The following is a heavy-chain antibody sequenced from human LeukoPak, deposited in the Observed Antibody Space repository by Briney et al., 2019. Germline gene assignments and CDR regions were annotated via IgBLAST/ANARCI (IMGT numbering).Heavy chain of an antibody. V-gene: IGHV4-38-2*02. CDR1: GYSISSGYY. CDR2: IYHSGST. D-gene: IGHD5-24*01. J-gene: IGHJ5*02. CDR3: ARMAEEGTSWLDP. Sequence: SETLSLTCTVSGYSISSGYYWGWIRQPPGKGLEWIGSIYHSGSTYYNPSLKSRVTISVDTSKNQFSLKLTSVTAADTAVYYCARMAEEGTSWLDPWGQGTQVTVSS.